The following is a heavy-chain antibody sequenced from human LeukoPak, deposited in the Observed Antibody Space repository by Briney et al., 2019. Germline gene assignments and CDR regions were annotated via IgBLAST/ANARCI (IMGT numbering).Heavy chain of an antibody. D-gene: IGHD2-15*01. J-gene: IGHJ4*02. CDR3: ARLKGYCSGASCYSYYFDY. Sequence: GGSLRLSCAASGFTFSNYWMHWVRQAPGKGLVWVSRINSDGSSTRYADSVEGRFTISRDNAKNTVYLQMNSLRAEDTALYYCARLKGYCSGASCYSYYFDYWGRGTLVTVSS. V-gene: IGHV3-74*01. CDR1: GFTFSNYW. CDR2: INSDGSST.